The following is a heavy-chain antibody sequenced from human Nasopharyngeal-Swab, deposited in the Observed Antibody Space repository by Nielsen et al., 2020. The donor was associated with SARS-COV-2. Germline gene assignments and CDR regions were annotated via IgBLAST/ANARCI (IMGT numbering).Heavy chain of an antibody. Sequence: WVRQAPGQGLEWMGGIIPIFGTANYAQKFQGRVTITADESTSTAYMELSSLRSEDTAVYYCARDSDADSGYDSWAPRTNWFDSWGQGTLVTVSS. V-gene: IGHV1-69*01. CDR2: IIPIFGTA. CDR3: ARDSDADSGYDSWAPRTNWFDS. D-gene: IGHD5-12*01. J-gene: IGHJ5*01.